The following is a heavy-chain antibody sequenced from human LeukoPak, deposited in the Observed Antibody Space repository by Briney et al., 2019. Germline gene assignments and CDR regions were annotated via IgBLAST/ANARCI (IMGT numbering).Heavy chain of an antibody. CDR3: ASGGVSLRGAINWFDS. J-gene: IGHJ5*01. D-gene: IGHD3-10*01. CDR2: INHSGSA. Sequence: PSETLSLTCAVYGGSFSGYYWSWIRQPPGKGLEWIGEINHSGSANYNPSLKSRVTISVDTSKNQFSLKLSSVTAADTAVYYCASGGVSLRGAINWFDSWGQGTLVTVSS. CDR1: GGSFSGYY. V-gene: IGHV4-34*01.